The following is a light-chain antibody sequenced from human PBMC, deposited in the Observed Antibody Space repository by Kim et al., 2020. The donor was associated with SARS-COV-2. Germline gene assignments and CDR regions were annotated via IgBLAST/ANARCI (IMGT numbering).Light chain of an antibody. CDR1: QSVSSRH. CDR3: QHYGNK. V-gene: IGKV3-20*01. J-gene: IGKJ1*01. CDR2: GAF. Sequence: DIVLTQSPDTLSLSPGERATLSCRASQSVSSRHIAWYQHKPGQAPRLLLYGAFNRATGIPDRFSGSGSGTDFTLTISRLEPEDFAVFSCQHYGNKFCQGTKVDIK.